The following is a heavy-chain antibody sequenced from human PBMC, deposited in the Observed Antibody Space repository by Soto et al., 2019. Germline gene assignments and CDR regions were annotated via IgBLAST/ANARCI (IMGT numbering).Heavy chain of an antibody. Sequence: GESLKISCAASGFTFSSYAMSWVRQAPGKGLEWVSAISGSGGSTYYADSVKGRFTISRDNSKNTLYLQMNSLRAEDTAVYYCAKGATGETRGYFDYWGQGTLVTVSS. V-gene: IGHV3-23*01. CDR2: ISGSGGST. CDR1: GFTFSSYA. D-gene: IGHD7-27*01. J-gene: IGHJ4*02. CDR3: AKGATGETRGYFDY.